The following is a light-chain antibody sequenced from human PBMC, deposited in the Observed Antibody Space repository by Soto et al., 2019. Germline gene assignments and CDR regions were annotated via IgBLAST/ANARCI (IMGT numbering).Light chain of an antibody. V-gene: IGLV2-14*01. Sequence: QSVLTQPASVSGSPGQSLTISCTGTSSDVGGYNYVSWYQQHPGKAPKLMIYDVSNRPSGVSNRFSGSKSGNTASLTISGLRAEDEADYCCSSYTSSSLYVFGTGTKVTVL. CDR3: SSYTSSSLYV. J-gene: IGLJ1*01. CDR1: SSDVGGYNY. CDR2: DVS.